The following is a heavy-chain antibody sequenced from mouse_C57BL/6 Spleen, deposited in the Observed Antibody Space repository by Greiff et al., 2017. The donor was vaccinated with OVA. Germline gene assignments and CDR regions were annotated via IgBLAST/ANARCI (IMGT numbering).Heavy chain of an antibody. CDR2: IDPETGGT. D-gene: IGHD3-3*01. V-gene: IGHV1-15*01. J-gene: IGHJ2*01. Sequence: QVHVKQSGAELVRPGASVTLSCKASGYTFTDYEMHWVKQTPVHGLEWIGAIDPETGGTAYNQKFKGKAILTADKSSSTAYMELRSLTSEDSAVYYCTARGIKRNYFDYWGQGTTLTVSS. CDR3: TARGIKRNYFDY. CDR1: GYTFTDYE.